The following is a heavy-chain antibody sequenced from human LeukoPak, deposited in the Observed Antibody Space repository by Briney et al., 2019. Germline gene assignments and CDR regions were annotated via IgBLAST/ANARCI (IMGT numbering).Heavy chain of an antibody. D-gene: IGHD2-15*01. J-gene: IGHJ4*02. CDR3: ARVTRDLYFDY. CDR2: IYSGGST. CDR1: GFTVSSNY. V-gene: IGHV3-53*01. Sequence: GGSLRLSCAASGFTVSSNYMSWARQAPGKGLEWVSVIYSGGSTYYADSVKGRFTISRDNSKNTLYLQMNSLRAEDTAVYYCARVTRDLYFDYWGQGTQVTVSS.